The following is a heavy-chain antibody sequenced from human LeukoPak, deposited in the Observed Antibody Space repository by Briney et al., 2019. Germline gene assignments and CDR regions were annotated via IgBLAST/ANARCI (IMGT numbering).Heavy chain of an antibody. CDR2: IYDSGTT. Sequence: GGSLRLSCATSGFTVSSNYMSWVRQAPGKGLEWVSVIYDSGTTYYADSVKGRFLIFRDTSKNTVDLQMNSLRVEDAAVYYCAGRRSSGWYAYWGQGTLVTVSS. V-gene: IGHV3-53*01. J-gene: IGHJ4*02. CDR3: AGRRSSGWYAY. CDR1: GFTVSSNY. D-gene: IGHD6-19*01.